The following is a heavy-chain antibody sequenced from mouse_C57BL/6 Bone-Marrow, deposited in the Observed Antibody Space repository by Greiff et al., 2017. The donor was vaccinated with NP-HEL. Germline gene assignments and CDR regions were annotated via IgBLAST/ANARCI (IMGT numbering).Heavy chain of an antibody. CDR2: ISNGGGST. CDR1: GFTFSDYY. V-gene: IGHV5-12*01. D-gene: IGHD2-3*01. J-gene: IGHJ4*01. Sequence: EVQLQESGGGLVQPGGSLKLSCAASGFTFSDYYMYWVRQTPEKRLEWVAYISNGGGSTYYPDTVKGRFTISRDNAKNTLYLQMSRLKSEDTAMYYCARSGYYYYYAMDYWGQGTSVTVSS. CDR3: ARSGYYYYYAMDY.